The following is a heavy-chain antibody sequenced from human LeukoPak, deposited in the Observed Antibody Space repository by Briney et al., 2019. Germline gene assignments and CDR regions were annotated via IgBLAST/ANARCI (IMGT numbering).Heavy chain of an antibody. CDR1: GFTFSSYG. J-gene: IGHJ4*02. Sequence: PGRSLRLSCAASGFTFSSYGMHWVRQAPGKGLEWVAVISYDGSNKYYADSVKGRFTISRDNSKNTLYLQMNSLRAEDTAVYYCAKDLDGQQWLVAHFDYWGQGTLVTVSS. CDR2: ISYDGSNK. CDR3: AKDLDGQQWLVAHFDY. D-gene: IGHD6-19*01. V-gene: IGHV3-30*18.